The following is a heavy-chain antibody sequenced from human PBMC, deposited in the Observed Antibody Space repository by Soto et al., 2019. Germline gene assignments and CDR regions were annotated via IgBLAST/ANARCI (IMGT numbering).Heavy chain of an antibody. Sequence: EVQLVESGGRLVKPGGSLRLSCAASGFTFSSYSMNWVRQAPGKGLEWVSSISSSSSYIYYADSVKGRFTISRDNAKNTLYLQMNSLRAEDTAVYYCARAPSGSYHYWGQGTLVTVSS. CDR3: ARAPSGSYHY. D-gene: IGHD1-26*01. CDR2: ISSSSSYI. CDR1: GFTFSSYS. J-gene: IGHJ4*02. V-gene: IGHV3-21*01.